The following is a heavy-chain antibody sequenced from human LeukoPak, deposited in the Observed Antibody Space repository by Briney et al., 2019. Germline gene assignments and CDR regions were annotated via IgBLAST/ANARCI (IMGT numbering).Heavy chain of an antibody. Sequence: GGSLRLSCAASGFTFSSYDMHWVRQVTGEGLEWVSSIGTAGDTYFPGSVKGRFTISRENAKNSLYLQMNSLRAGDTAVYYCARGVRRPGSGSYSIRYFDYWGQGTLVTVSS. V-gene: IGHV3-13*01. CDR2: IGTAGDT. J-gene: IGHJ4*02. CDR3: ARGVRRPGSGSYSIRYFDY. CDR1: GFTFSSYD. D-gene: IGHD3-10*01.